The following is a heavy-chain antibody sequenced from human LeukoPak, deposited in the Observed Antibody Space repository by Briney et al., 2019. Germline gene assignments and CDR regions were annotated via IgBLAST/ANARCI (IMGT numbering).Heavy chain of an antibody. D-gene: IGHD3-22*01. CDR3: ARKGDYYDSSGYSVGYGDAFDI. CDR1: GGTFSSYT. V-gene: IGHV1-69*02. J-gene: IGHJ3*02. Sequence: SVKVSCKASGGTFSSYTISWVRQAPGQGLEWMGRIIPILGIANYAQKFQGRVTITADKSTSTAYMELSSLRSKDTAVYYCARKGDYYDSSGYSVGYGDAFDIWGQGTMVTVSS. CDR2: IIPILGIA.